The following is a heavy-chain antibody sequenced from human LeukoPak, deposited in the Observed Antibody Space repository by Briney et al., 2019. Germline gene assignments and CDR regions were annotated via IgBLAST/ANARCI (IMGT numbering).Heavy chain of an antibody. CDR3: TTDSTMIVVVDY. CDR1: GFTFSNAW. J-gene: IGHJ4*02. V-gene: IGHV3-15*07. Sequence: PGGSLRLSCAASGFTFSNAWMNWVRQAPGKGLEWVGRIKSKTDDGTTDYAAPVKGRFTISRDDSKNTLYLQMDSLKTEDTAVYYCTTDSTMIVVVDYWGQGTLVTVSS. D-gene: IGHD3-22*01. CDR2: IKSKTDDGTT.